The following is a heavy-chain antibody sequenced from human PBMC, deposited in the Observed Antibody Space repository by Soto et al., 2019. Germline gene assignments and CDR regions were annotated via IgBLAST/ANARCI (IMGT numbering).Heavy chain of an antibody. Sequence: GGSLRLSCAASGFTFSSYAMHWVRQAPGKGLEWVAVISYDGSNKYYADSVKGRFTISRDNSKNTLYLQMNSLRAEDTAVYYCARDQGSGLPSEQYGMDVWGQGTTVTVSS. CDR1: GFTFSSYA. CDR3: ARDQGSGLPSEQYGMDV. D-gene: IGHD6-19*01. V-gene: IGHV3-30-3*01. J-gene: IGHJ6*02. CDR2: ISYDGSNK.